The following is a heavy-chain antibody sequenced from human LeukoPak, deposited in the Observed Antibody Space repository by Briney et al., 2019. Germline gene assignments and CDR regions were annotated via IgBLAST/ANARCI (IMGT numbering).Heavy chain of an antibody. J-gene: IGHJ4*02. D-gene: IGHD6-19*01. Sequence: SETLSLTCTVSSGSISSSNYYWGWIRQPPGKGLEWIGNIYYSGSTYYSPSLKSRVTISVDTSKNQFSLKLSSVTAADTAIYYCARQPQGSSGWLDYWGQGTLVTVSS. CDR3: ARQPQGSSGWLDY. CDR1: SGSISSSNYY. V-gene: IGHV4-39*01. CDR2: IYYSGST.